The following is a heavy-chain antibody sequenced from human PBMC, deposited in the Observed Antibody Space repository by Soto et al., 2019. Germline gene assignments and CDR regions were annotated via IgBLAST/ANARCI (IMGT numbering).Heavy chain of an antibody. CDR3: ARDRRFDSNCAARPSTCVDYYYYGMDV. D-gene: IGHD6-6*01. J-gene: IGHJ6*02. V-gene: IGHV1-69*12. Sequence: QVQLVQSGAEVKKPGSSVKVSCKASGGTFSSYAISWVRQAPGQGLEWMGGIIPIFGTANYAQKFQGRVTISADESTSTAYMELSSLRSEDTAVYYCARDRRFDSNCAARPSTCVDYYYYGMDVWGQGTTVTVSS. CDR1: GGTFSSYA. CDR2: IIPIFGTA.